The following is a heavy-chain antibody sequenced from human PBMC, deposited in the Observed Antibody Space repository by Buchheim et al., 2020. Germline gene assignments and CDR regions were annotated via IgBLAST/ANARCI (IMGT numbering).Heavy chain of an antibody. CDR1: GFTFSSYD. J-gene: IGHJ6*02. V-gene: IGHV3-13*04. CDR2: VGMAGDT. CDR3: ARDPSGRGMDV. Sequence: EVQLVESGGGLVQPGGSLRLSCAASGFTFSSYDMQWVRQVSGKGLEWVSAVGMAGDTHYSGSVRGRFTISRENAKNSVYLQMNNLRAGDTVVYYCARDPSGRGMDVWGQGTT.